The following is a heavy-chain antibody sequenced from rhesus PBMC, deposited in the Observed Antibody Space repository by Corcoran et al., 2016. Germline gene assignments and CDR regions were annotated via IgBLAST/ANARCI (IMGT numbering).Heavy chain of an antibody. CDR3: TRDRMIAAYYFDY. D-gene: IGHD6-25*01. J-gene: IGHJ4*01. CDR1: GFTFSDHY. CDR2: IKSKAYGGTA. Sequence: EVQLVESGGGLVQPGGSLRLSCAASGFTFSDHYMYWVRQAPGKGLEWVGFIKSKAYGGTAEYAASVKGRFTIARDDSKSIAYLQMNSLKTEDTAVYYCTRDRMIAAYYFDYWGQGVLVTVSS. V-gene: IGHV3-184*01.